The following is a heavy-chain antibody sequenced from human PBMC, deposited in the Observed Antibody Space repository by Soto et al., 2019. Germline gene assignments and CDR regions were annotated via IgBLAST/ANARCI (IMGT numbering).Heavy chain of an antibody. Sequence: ASVKVSCKASGYTFTSYGISWVRQAPGQGLEWMGWISAYNGNTNYAQKLQGRVTMTTDTSTSTAYMELRSLRSDDTAVYYCARDVGDSSGYYYVAAFDIWGQGTMVTVSS. J-gene: IGHJ3*02. CDR3: ARDVGDSSGYYYVAAFDI. CDR1: GYTFTSYG. D-gene: IGHD3-22*01. V-gene: IGHV1-18*01. CDR2: ISAYNGNT.